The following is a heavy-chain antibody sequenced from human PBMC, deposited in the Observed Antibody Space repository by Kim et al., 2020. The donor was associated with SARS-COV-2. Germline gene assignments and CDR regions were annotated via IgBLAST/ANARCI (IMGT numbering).Heavy chain of an antibody. V-gene: IGHV3-9*01. J-gene: IGHJ4*02. Sequence: GGSLRLSCAASGFTFGDYAMHWVRQAPGKGLEWVSGISWNSGSIGYADSVKGRFTISRDNAKNSLYLQMNSLRAEDTALYYCAKDIGYYYDSSGYHDYWGQGTLVTVSS. CDR2: ISWNSGSI. D-gene: IGHD3-22*01. CDR3: AKDIGYYYDSSGYHDY. CDR1: GFTFGDYA.